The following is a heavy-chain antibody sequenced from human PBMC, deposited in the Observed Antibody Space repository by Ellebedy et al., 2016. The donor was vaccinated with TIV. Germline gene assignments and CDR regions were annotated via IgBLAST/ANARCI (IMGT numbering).Heavy chain of an antibody. D-gene: IGHD6-19*01. Sequence: GESLKISCAASGFTFSTYSMNWVRQAPGKGLEWVSSISSSSSYISYADSVKGRLTVSRNNAKNSLYLQMNSLRAEDTAVYYCARVSGPLDYWGQGTLVTVSS. V-gene: IGHV3-21*01. CDR1: GFTFSTYS. CDR2: ISSSSSYI. CDR3: ARVSGPLDY. J-gene: IGHJ4*02.